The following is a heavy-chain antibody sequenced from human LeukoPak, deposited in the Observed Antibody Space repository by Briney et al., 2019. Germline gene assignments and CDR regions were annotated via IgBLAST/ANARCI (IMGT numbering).Heavy chain of an antibody. Sequence: GGSLRLSCAASGFTFSSYAMSWVRQAPGKGLEWVSAISGSGGSTYYADSVKGRFTISRDNSKNTLYLQMNSLKTEDTAVYYCTTDQWGSSRARYYYYGMDVWGQGTTVTVSS. D-gene: IGHD2-2*01. CDR1: GFTFSSYA. J-gene: IGHJ6*02. V-gene: IGHV3-23*01. CDR3: TTDQWGSSRARYYYYGMDV. CDR2: ISGSGGST.